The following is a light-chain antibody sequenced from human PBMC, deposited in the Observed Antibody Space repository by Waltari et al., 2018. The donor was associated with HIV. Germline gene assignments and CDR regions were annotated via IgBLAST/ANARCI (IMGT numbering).Light chain of an antibody. J-gene: IGKJ1*01. CDR3: HQYFSTPQT. V-gene: IGKV4-1*01. Sequence: VMTQSPDSLAVSLGARATINCKSSQSLFYSSNNNNYLTWYQQKPGQPPKRLIHWASTRISGVPDRFSGSGSATEFTLTIRSLQAEDVAVYYCHQYFSTPQTFGQGTKVEVK. CDR2: WAS. CDR1: QSLFYSSNNNNY.